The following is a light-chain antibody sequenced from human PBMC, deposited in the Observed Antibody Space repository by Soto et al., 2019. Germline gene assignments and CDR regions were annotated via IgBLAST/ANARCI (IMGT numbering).Light chain of an antibody. J-gene: IGKJ4*01. CDR2: DAS. Sequence: IQMTQSPSTLSASVGDRFAITCRASQSIYSWLAWYQQKPGKAPKVLLYDASSLASGVPSRFSGSGSGTEFTLTISSLQPDDFATYYCQQYITYSPVTFGGGTKV. CDR3: QQYITYSPVT. CDR1: QSIYSW. V-gene: IGKV1-5*01.